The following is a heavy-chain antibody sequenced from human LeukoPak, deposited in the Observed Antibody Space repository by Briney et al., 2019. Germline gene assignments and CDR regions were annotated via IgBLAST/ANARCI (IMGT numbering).Heavy chain of an antibody. CDR3: ARSPSPMGPDRVYYFDY. CDR2: IYSGGST. V-gene: IGHV3-53*01. Sequence: PGGSLRLSCAASGFTVSSNYMSWVRQAPGKGLEWVSVIYSGGSTYYADSVKGRFTISRGNSKNTLYLQMNSLRAEDTAVYYCARSPSPMGPDRVYYFDYWGQGTLVTVSS. D-gene: IGHD3-10*01. J-gene: IGHJ4*02. CDR1: GFTVSSNY.